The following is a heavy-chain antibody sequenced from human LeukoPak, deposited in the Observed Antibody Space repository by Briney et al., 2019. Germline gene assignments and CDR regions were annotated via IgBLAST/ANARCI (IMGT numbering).Heavy chain of an antibody. J-gene: IGHJ4*02. D-gene: IGHD6-6*01. CDR3: ARETIAARPFDY. Sequence: QPGRSLRLSCAASGFTFSSYAMHWVRQAPGKGLEWVAVISYDGSNKYYADSVKGRFTISRDNSKNTLYLQMNSLRAEDTAVYYCARETIAARPFDYWGQGTLVTVSS. CDR2: ISYDGSNK. CDR1: GFTFSSYA. V-gene: IGHV3-30-3*01.